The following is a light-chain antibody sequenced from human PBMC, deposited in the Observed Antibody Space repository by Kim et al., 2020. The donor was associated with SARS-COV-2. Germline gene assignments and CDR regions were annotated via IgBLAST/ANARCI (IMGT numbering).Light chain of an antibody. CDR3: AAWDDSLSGSL. J-gene: IGLJ3*02. V-gene: IGLV1-47*01. Sequence: QSVLTQPPSVSGSPGQRVTISCSGSSSNIGANFVFWYQHVPGTAPKLLIYRNSERPSGVPDRFSASKSGTSASLAISILRSEDEAHYYCAAWDDSLSGSLFGGGTQLTVL. CDR2: RNS. CDR1: SSNIGANF.